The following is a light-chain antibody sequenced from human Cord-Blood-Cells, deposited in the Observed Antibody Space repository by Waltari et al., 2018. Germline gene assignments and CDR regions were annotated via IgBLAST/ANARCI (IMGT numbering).Light chain of an antibody. CDR1: SSDVGSYNL. V-gene: IGLV2-23*01. CDR3: CSYAGSSTWV. Sequence: QSALTQPASVSGSPGQSITISCTGTSSDVGSYNLVPWYQQHPGKAPKLMIYAGSKRTSGVSNRFSWSKSGNTASLTIYGLQDEDEADYYCCSYAGSSTWVFGGVTKLTVL. J-gene: IGLJ3*02. CDR2: AGS.